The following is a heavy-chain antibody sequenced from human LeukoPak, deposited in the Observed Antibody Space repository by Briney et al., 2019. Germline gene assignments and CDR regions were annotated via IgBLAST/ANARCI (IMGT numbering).Heavy chain of an antibody. J-gene: IGHJ4*02. CDR2: ISSSSTYT. D-gene: IGHD4-17*01. Sequence: GGSLRLSCAASGFTFSSYSMNWVRQAPGKGLEWVSSISSSSTYTYYADSVKGRFTISRDNAKNSLYLQMNSLRAEDTAVYYCARASYGDYLFDYWGQGTLVTVSS. V-gene: IGHV3-21*01. CDR3: ARASYGDYLFDY. CDR1: GFTFSSYS.